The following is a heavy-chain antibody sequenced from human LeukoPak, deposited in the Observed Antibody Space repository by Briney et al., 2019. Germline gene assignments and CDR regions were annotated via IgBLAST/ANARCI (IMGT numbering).Heavy chain of an antibody. CDR3: ARQRVGYFRS. D-gene: IGHD2-8*01. Sequence: PAGTLRLSCAASGFTISNYAMNCVRQPPGKGLEWVALMSFDGSHHYYADSVKGRFTISRDNSNNTVFLQMNSVRTEDTAVYYCARQRVGYFRSWGRGTLVTVSS. CDR2: MSFDGSHH. J-gene: IGHJ5*02. CDR1: GFTISNYA. V-gene: IGHV3-30*04.